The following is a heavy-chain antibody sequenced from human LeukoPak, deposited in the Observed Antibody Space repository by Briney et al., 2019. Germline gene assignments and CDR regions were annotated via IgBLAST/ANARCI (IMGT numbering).Heavy chain of an antibody. D-gene: IGHD2-8*01. V-gene: IGHV4-61*01. CDR1: GGSISTGSYY. CDR2: IYHSGST. Sequence: PSETLSLTCTVSGGSISTGSYYWTWIRQPPGKGLEWIGYIYHSGSTNYNPSLKSRVTISVDTSKNQFSLKLSSVTAADTGVYYCARESVRPYFDYWGQGTLVTVSS. CDR3: ARESVRPYFDY. J-gene: IGHJ4*02.